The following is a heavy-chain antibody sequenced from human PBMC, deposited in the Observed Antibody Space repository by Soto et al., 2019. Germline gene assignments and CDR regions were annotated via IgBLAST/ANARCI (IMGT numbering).Heavy chain of an antibody. J-gene: IGHJ4*02. CDR2: ISNNGDAT. CDR1: GIKFRDSA. V-gene: IGHV3-23*01. Sequence: GGSLRLSCAAPGIKFRDSAMSWVRQAPGKGLEWVSSISNNGDATYYADSVKGRFHISRDNSEKTVFLEMNSLRVEDTAVYFCAQLALWFGEFGRGYWGQGALVTVSS. D-gene: IGHD3-10*01. CDR3: AQLALWFGEFGRGY.